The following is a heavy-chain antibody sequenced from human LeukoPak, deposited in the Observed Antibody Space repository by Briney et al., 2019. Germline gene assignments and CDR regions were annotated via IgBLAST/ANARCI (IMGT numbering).Heavy chain of an antibody. J-gene: IGHJ4*02. D-gene: IGHD4-17*01. CDR2: INTDGSTT. CDR3: AAVTTAG. V-gene: IGHV3-74*01. Sequence: PGGSLRLSCAASGFTFSSYWMYWVRQAPGKGLVWVSRINTDGSTTNYADSVKGRFTISRDNAKNTLYLQMNSLRAEDTAVYYCAAVTTAGWGPGTLVTVSS. CDR1: GFTFSSYW.